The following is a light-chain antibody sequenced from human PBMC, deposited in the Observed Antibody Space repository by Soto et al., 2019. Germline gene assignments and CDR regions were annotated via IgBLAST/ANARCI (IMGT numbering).Light chain of an antibody. Sequence: EIVMTQSPATLSVYPGERATLSCRASQSVSSNLAWYQQKPGQAPRLLIYGASTRATGIPARFSGSGSGTEFTLTISSLQSEDFAAYYCQQYNNWPPFTFGPGTKVDIK. CDR2: GAS. CDR1: QSVSSN. CDR3: QQYNNWPPFT. J-gene: IGKJ3*01. V-gene: IGKV3D-15*01.